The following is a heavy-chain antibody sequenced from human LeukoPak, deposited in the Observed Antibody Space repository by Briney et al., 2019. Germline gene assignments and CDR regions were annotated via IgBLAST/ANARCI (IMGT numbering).Heavy chain of an antibody. V-gene: IGHV4-59*01. J-gene: IGHJ4*02. D-gene: IGHD2-15*01. CDR2: IYYSGST. Sequence: SETLSLTCAVYGGSFSGYYWSWIRQPPGKGLEWIGYIYYSGSTNYNPSLKSRVTISVDTSKNQFSPKLSSVTAADTAVYYCARDYCSGGSCWSDYWGQGTLVTVSS. CDR3: ARDYCSGGSCWSDY. CDR1: GGSFSGYY.